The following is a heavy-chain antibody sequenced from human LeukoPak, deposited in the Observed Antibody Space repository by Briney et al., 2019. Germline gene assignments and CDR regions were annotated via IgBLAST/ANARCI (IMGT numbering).Heavy chain of an antibody. D-gene: IGHD5-24*01. CDR2: INHSGST. CDR1: GGSFSGYY. J-gene: IGHJ4*02. CDR3: ARGLKRWLQFAYYFDY. Sequence: SETLSITCAVYGGSFSGYYWSWIRQPPGKGLEWIGEINHSGSTNYNPSLKSRVTISVDTSKNQFSLKLSSVTAADTAVYYCARGLKRWLQFAYYFDYWGQGTLVTVSS. V-gene: IGHV4-34*01.